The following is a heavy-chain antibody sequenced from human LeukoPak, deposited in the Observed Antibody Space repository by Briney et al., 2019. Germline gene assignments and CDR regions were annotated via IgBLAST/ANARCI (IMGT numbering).Heavy chain of an antibody. CDR3: ARFRYSSGWNDAFDI. CDR1: GYTFTSYG. V-gene: IGHV1-18*01. Sequence: ASVKVSCKASGYTFTSYGISWVRQAPGQGLEWMGWISAYNGNTNYAQKLQGRVTMTTDTSTSTAYMELRSLRSEDTAVYYCARFRYSSGWNDAFDIWGQGTMVTVSS. D-gene: IGHD6-19*01. CDR2: ISAYNGNT. J-gene: IGHJ3*02.